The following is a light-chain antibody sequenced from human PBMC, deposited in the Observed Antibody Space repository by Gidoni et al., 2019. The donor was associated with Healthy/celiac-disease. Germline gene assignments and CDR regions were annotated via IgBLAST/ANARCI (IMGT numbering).Light chain of an antibody. Sequence: EIVLTQSPGTLSLSPGERATLSCRASQSVSSSYLAWYQQKPGQAPRLLIYGASSRATGIPDRFSGSGSGTDFTLTISRLEPEDFAVYYCQQYGSSPVHFXQXTKLXIK. CDR1: QSVSSSY. CDR3: QQYGSSPVH. V-gene: IGKV3-20*01. CDR2: GAS. J-gene: IGKJ2*01.